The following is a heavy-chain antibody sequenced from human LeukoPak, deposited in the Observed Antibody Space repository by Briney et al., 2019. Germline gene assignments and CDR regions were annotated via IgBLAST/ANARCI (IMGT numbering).Heavy chain of an antibody. V-gene: IGHV3-7*03. D-gene: IGHD5/OR15-5a*01. CDR2: IKQDGSEK. Sequence: PGGSLRLSCAASGFTFSSYWMSWVRQAPGKGLEWVANIKQDGSEKYYVDSVKGRFTISRDSAQSSLYLQMNSLRAEDTAVYYCASAAGNSVYWGQGTPVTVSS. CDR1: GFTFSSYW. J-gene: IGHJ4*02. CDR3: ASAAGNSVY.